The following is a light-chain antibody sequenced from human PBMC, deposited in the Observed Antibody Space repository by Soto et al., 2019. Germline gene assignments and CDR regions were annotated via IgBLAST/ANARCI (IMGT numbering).Light chain of an antibody. CDR2: GAS. V-gene: IGKV3-15*01. J-gene: IGKJ1*01. Sequence: EIVLTQSPGTLSLSPGERSTLSGLASQSVSSSYLAWYQQKPGQDPRLLIYGASTRATGITARFSGSGSGTEFTLTISSLQSEDFAVYYCQQYNNWPRTVGPGTQVEIK. CDR1: QSVSSSY. CDR3: QQYNNWPRT.